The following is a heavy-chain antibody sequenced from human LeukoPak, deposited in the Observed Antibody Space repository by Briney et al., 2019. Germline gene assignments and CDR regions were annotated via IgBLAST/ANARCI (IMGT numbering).Heavy chain of an antibody. CDR1: GGSITSGAYA. Sequence: PSETLSLTCAVSGGSITSGAYAWSWIRQPPGKGLEWIGYIYRGGSTSYKPSLKSRLSITIDKSKNQFSLNLRSVTAADTAFYYCARGGGFYGSGPTHFDYWGQGTLATVSS. V-gene: IGHV4-30-2*01. CDR2: IYRGGST. J-gene: IGHJ4*02. CDR3: ARGGGFYGSGPTHFDY. D-gene: IGHD3-10*01.